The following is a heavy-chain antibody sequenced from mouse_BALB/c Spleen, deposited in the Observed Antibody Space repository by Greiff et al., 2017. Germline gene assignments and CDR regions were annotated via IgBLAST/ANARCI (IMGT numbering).Heavy chain of an antibody. CDR2: IHYSGST. Sequence: EVKLQESGPDLVKPSQSLSLTCTVTGYSITSGYSWHWIRQFPGNKLEWMGYIHYSGSTNYNPSLKSRISITRDTSKNQFFLQLNSVTTEDTATYHCARKGGDYDGFDYWGQGTTLTVSS. D-gene: IGHD2-4*01. V-gene: IGHV3-1*02. CDR1: GYSITSGYS. CDR3: ARKGGDYDGFDY. J-gene: IGHJ2*01.